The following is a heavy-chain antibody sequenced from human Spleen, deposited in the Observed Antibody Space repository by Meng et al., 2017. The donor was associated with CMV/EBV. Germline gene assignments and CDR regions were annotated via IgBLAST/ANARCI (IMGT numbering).Heavy chain of an antibody. CDR1: GGSVSGYA. CDR2: LNHSGIT. D-gene: IGHD3-3*01. V-gene: IGHV4-34*01. J-gene: IGHJ4*02. CDR3: ARAITIFGGYYFGY. Sequence: VYGGSVSGYAWSWLRQRPGKGLEWIEELNHSGITNFNPSRKSRVTTSVDTSKNQFSLKLSSVTAADTAVYYCARAITIFGGYYFGYWGQGTLVTVSS.